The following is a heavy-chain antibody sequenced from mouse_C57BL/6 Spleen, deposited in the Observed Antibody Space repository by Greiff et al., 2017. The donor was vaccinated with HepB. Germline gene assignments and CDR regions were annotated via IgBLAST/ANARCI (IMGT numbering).Heavy chain of an antibody. V-gene: IGHV1-82*01. CDR2: IYPGDGDT. J-gene: IGHJ2*01. CDR3: AVYGNYDY. D-gene: IGHD2-1*01. CDR1: GYAFSSSW. Sequence: VQLQQSGPELVKPGASVKISCKASGYAFSSSWMNWVKQRPGKGLEWIGRIYPGDGDTNYNGKFKGKATLTADKSSGTAYMQLSSLTSEDSAVYFCAVYGNYDYWGQGTTLTVSS.